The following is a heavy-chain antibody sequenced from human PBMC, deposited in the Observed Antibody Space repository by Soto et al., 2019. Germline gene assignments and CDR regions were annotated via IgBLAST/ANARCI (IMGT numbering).Heavy chain of an antibody. CDR2: LIPILGIA. J-gene: IGHJ4*02. V-gene: IGHV1-69*08. CDR3: ARDLTALAPDY. Sequence: QVQLVQSGAEVKKPGSSVKVSCKASGGTFSSYTISWVRQAPGQGLEWMGRLIPILGIANYAQKFQGRVTITADKSTSTAYMELSSLRSEDTAVYYCARDLTALAPDYWGQGTLVTVSS. CDR1: GGTFSSYT. D-gene: IGHD5-18*01.